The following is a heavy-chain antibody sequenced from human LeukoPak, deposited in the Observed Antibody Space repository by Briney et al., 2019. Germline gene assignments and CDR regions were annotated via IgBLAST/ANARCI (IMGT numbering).Heavy chain of an antibody. CDR1: GFTFSTYA. J-gene: IGHJ5*02. V-gene: IGHV3-23*01. D-gene: IGHD2-15*01. Sequence: PGGSLRLSCAASGFTFSTYAMSWVRQAPGKGLEWVSAFSAIGGSTYYADSVKGRFTISRDISKNTLYLQMKSLRAEDTALYYCAKVAGAPGRWFDPWGQGTLVTVSS. CDR2: FSAIGGST. CDR3: AKVAGAPGRWFDP.